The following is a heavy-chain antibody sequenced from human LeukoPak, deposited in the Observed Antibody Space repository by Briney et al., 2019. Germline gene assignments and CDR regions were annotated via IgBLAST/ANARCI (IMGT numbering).Heavy chain of an antibody. CDR3: ARADRLHGGPYLIGP. J-gene: IGHJ5*02. CDR2: INPNSGGT. V-gene: IGHV1-2*02. CDR1: GYSFTDYY. Sequence: ASVKVSCKTSGYSFTDYYMHWVRQAPGQGLEWMGWINPNSGGTSSAQKFQGRVTMTRNTSITTVYMEVSWLTSDDTAIYYCARADRLHGGPYLIGPWGQGTLVTVSS. D-gene: IGHD2-21*01.